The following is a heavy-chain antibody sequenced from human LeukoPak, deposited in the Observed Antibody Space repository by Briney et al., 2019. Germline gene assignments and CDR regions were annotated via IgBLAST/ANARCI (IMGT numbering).Heavy chain of an antibody. CDR3: AGAHWGFYFDY. D-gene: IGHD7-27*01. V-gene: IGHV4-59*01. Sequence: SETLSLTCTVSGGSISSYYWSWIRQPPGKGLEWIGYIYYSGSTNYNPSLKSRVTISVDTSKNQFSLKLSSVTAADTAVYYCAGAHWGFYFDYWGQGTLVTVSS. J-gene: IGHJ4*02. CDR2: IYYSGST. CDR1: GGSISSYY.